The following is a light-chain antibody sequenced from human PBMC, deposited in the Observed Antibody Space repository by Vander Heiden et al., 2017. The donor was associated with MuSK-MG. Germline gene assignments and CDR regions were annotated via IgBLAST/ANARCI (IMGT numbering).Light chain of an antibody. Sequence: QSALTQPRSVSRSPGQSVTISCTGTSSDGGGYNYVSWYQQHPGKAPKLMIYDVSKRPAGVPDRFSGSKSGNTASLTISGRQAEDEADYYCCAYAGSYTRVFGGGTKLTVL. V-gene: IGLV2-11*01. CDR1: SSDGGGYNY. J-gene: IGLJ3*02. CDR3: CAYAGSYTRV. CDR2: DVS.